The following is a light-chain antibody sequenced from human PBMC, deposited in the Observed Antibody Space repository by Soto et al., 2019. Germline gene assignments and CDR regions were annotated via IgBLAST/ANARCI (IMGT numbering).Light chain of an antibody. J-gene: IGKJ4*01. CDR3: QQRSNWPPT. CDR1: QSVSSY. Sequence: EIVLTQSPATLSLSPGERATLSCRASQSVSSYLAWYQQKPGQAPRLLIYDAYNRATGIPARFSGSGSGTDFTLTIGSLEPEDYAVYYCQQRSNWPPTFGGGTKVEIK. CDR2: DAY. V-gene: IGKV3-11*01.